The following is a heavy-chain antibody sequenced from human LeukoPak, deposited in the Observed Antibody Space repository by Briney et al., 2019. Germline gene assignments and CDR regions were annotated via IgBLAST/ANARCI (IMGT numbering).Heavy chain of an antibody. CDR2: IYYSGST. D-gene: IGHD3-3*01. CDR1: GGSISSYY. Sequence: SSETLSLTCTVSGGSISSYYWSWIRQPPGKGLEWIGYIYYSGSTNYNPSLKSRVTISVDTSKNQFSLKLSSVTAADTAVYYCARDTQYYDFWSGYYNGVNWFDPWGQGTLVTVSS. V-gene: IGHV4-59*01. J-gene: IGHJ5*02. CDR3: ARDTQYYDFWSGYYNGVNWFDP.